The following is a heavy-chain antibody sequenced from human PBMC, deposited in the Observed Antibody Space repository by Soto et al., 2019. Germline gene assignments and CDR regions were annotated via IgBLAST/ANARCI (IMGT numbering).Heavy chain of an antibody. J-gene: IGHJ4*02. D-gene: IGHD2-21*02. Sequence: PGGSLRLSCAASGFTFGIYAMSWVRQAPGKGLEWVSGISGRGTTFYADSVKGRFTISRDNSKNTVHLEMNNLRAEDMAFYFCAKFRGKAYGDYYLDSWGQGTLVTVYS. V-gene: IGHV3-23*01. CDR3: AKFRGKAYGDYYLDS. CDR1: GFTFGIYA. CDR2: ISGRGTT.